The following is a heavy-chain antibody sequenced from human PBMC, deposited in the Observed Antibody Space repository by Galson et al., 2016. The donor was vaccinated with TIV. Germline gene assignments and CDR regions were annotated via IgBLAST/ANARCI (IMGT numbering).Heavy chain of an antibody. CDR1: GYTFTSYD. CDR3: TWGEDLDV. D-gene: IGHD3/OR15-3a*01. CDR2: MNPNSGNT. J-gene: IGHJ6*04. V-gene: IGHV1-8*01. Sequence: SVKVSCKGSGYTFTSYDINWVRQATGQGLEWMGWMNPNSGNTGYAQDFQGRVTMTRDTSISTAYMDLSSLKSEDTAVYYCTWGEDLDVWGNGTTVTVSS.